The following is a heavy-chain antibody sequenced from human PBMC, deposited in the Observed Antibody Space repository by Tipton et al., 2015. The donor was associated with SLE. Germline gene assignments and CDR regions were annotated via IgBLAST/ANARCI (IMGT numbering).Heavy chain of an antibody. J-gene: IGHJ4*02. CDR1: GFTFDDYT. CDR3: AKAHTPYIVLMVYINH. V-gene: IGHV3-43*01. CDR2: SSRDGAST. Sequence: SLRLSCAASGFTFDDYTMYWVRQTPGKGLELVSLSSRDGASTYYSDSVKGRFTISRDNSKNSLFLQMDSLRSEDTGLYYCAKAHTPYIVLMVYINHWGQGTQVTVSS. D-gene: IGHD2-8*01.